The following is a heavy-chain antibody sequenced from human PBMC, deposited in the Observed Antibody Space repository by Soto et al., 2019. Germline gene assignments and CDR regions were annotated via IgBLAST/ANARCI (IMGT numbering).Heavy chain of an antibody. CDR2: IYYSGST. J-gene: IGHJ6*03. V-gene: IGHV4-59*01. Sequence: PSETLSLTCTVSGGSISSYYWSWIRQPPGKGLEWIGYIYYSGSTNYNPSLKSRVTISVDTSKNQFSLKLSSVTAADTAVYYCARDRFLPERYDFWGGSWTEGYYYYYMDVWGKGTTVTVSS. CDR1: GGSISSYY. D-gene: IGHD3-3*01. CDR3: ARDRFLPERYDFWGGSWTEGYYYYYMDV.